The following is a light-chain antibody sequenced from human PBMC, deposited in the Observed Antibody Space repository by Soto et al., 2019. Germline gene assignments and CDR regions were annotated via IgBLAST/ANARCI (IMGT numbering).Light chain of an antibody. Sequence: QSVLTQPPSVSGAPGQRVTISCTGSSSNIGAGYDVQWYQQFPGTAPKLLLYGRNRPSGVPDRFSGSKSGTSASLAISGLQSEDEADYYCAAWDDSLNGWVFGGWTKLTVL. J-gene: IGLJ3*02. CDR2: GR. V-gene: IGLV1-40*01. CDR1: SSNIGAGYD. CDR3: AAWDDSLNGWV.